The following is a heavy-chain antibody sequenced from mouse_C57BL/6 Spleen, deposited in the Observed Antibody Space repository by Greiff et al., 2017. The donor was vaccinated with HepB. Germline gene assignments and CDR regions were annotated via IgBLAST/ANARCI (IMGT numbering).Heavy chain of an antibody. CDR1: GFTFSSYA. V-gene: IGHV5-9-1*02. CDR3: TRENDGYYYFDY. D-gene: IGHD2-3*01. Sequence: EVHLVESGEGLVKPGGSLKLSCAASGFTFSSYAMSWVRQTPEKRLEWVAYISSGGDYIYYADTVKGRFTISRDNARNTLYLQMSSLKSEDTAMYYCTRENDGYYYFDYWGQGTTLTVSS. CDR2: ISSGGDYI. J-gene: IGHJ2*01.